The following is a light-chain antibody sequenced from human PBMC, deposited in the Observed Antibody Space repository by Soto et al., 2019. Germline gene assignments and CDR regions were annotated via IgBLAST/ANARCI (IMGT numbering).Light chain of an antibody. CDR2: WAS. CDR1: QSVLSTSNNKNY. J-gene: IGKJ3*01. CDR3: QQYYSTFPFT. V-gene: IGKV4-1*01. Sequence: DIVMTQSPDSLAVSLGERATINCKSSQSVLSTSNNKNYLGWYQQKPGQLPKLLIYWASIRESVVPDRFSGSGSGTDFTLTISSLQAEDVAVYYCQQYYSTFPFTFGPGTKVEIK.